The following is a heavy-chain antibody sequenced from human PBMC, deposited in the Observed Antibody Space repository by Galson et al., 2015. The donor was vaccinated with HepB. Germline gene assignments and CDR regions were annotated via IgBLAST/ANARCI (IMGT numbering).Heavy chain of an antibody. D-gene: IGHD1-7*01. CDR3: AHRRTWFFDL. CDR1: GSSLTSNPAG. V-gene: IGHV2-5*02. Sequence: PALVKPTQTLTLTCTFSGSSLTSNPAGVGWIRQPRGKALEWLAIIYWDDDKRYSPSLKSRLTITKDTSKNQVVLIMNNIDPADTATYYCAHRRTWFFDLWGRGTLVTVSS. J-gene: IGHJ2*01. CDR2: IYWDDDK.